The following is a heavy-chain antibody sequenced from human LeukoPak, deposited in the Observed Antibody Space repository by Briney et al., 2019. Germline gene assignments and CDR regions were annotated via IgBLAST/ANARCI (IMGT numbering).Heavy chain of an antibody. Sequence: PSETLSLTCTVSGCSISTYYWSWIRQPPGKGLEWIGYIYYSGSTNYNPSLRSRVTISVDTSKNQFSLKLSSVTAADTAVYYCARGGNYGDYDGYFDYWGQGTLVTVSS. CDR1: GCSISTYY. D-gene: IGHD4-17*01. V-gene: IGHV4-59*08. J-gene: IGHJ4*02. CDR3: ARGGNYGDYDGYFDY. CDR2: IYYSGST.